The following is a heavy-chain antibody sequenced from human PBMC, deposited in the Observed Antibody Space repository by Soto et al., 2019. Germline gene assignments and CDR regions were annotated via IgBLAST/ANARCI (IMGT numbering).Heavy chain of an antibody. CDR3: AKGHSGRYLGDS. CDR1: GFTFSSYA. CDR2: ISGSGGST. D-gene: IGHD1-26*01. V-gene: IGHV3-23*01. J-gene: IGHJ4*02. Sequence: EVQLLESGGGLVQPGGSLRLSCAASGFTFSSYAMTWVRQAPGQGLEWVSGISGSGGSTYYADSVKGRFTVSRDNSKNTLYLQMNSLRVEDTAVYYCAKGHSGRYLGDSWGQGTLVTVSS.